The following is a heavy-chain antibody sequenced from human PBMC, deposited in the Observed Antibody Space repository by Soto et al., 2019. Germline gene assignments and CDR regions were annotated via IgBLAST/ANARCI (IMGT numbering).Heavy chain of an antibody. D-gene: IGHD2-15*01. CDR3: ARDPPIVVVVAATPYFGY. Sequence: QVQLVESGGGVVQPGRSLRLSCAASGFTFSSYAMHWVRQAPGKGLEWVAVISYDGSNKYYADSVKGRFTISRDNSKNKLYLHMNSLRAEDTPVYYCARDPPIVVVVAATPYFGYWGQGTLVTVSS. J-gene: IGHJ4*02. CDR2: ISYDGSNK. V-gene: IGHV3-30-3*01. CDR1: GFTFSSYA.